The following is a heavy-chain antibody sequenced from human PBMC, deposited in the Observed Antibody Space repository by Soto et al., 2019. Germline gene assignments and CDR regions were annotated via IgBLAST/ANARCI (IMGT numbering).Heavy chain of an antibody. CDR3: AKATRVVVTATSFDY. CDR2: ISGSGGST. D-gene: IGHD2-21*02. J-gene: IGHJ4*02. V-gene: IGHV3-23*01. Sequence: EVQLLESAGGLVQPGGSLRLSCAASGFTFSSYAMSWVRQAPGKGLEWVSAISGSGGSTYYADSVKGRFTISRDNSKNTLYLQMNSLRAEDTAVYYCAKATRVVVTATSFDYWGQGTLVTVSS. CDR1: GFTFSSYA.